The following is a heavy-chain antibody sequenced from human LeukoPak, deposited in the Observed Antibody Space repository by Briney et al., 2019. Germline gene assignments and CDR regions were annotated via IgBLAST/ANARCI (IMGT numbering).Heavy chain of an antibody. CDR2: ISGSGGST. D-gene: IGHD3-16*02. CDR3: AKDFDYVWGSYRYDYFDY. Sequence: GGSLRLSCAASGFTFTSYAMSWVRQAPGKGLEWVSVISGSGGSTHYADSVKGRFTISRDNSKNTLYLQMNSLRAEDTAVYYCAKDFDYVWGSYRYDYFDYWGQGTLVTVSS. CDR1: GFTFTSYA. V-gene: IGHV3-23*01. J-gene: IGHJ4*02.